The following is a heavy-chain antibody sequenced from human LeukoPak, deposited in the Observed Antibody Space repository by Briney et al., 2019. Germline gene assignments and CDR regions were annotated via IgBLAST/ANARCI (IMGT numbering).Heavy chain of an antibody. V-gene: IGHV1-69*04. D-gene: IGHD3-16*01. CDR1: GGTFSSYA. Sequence: GASVKVSCKASGGTFSSYAISWVRQAPGQGLEWMGRIIPIFGIANYAQKFQGRVTITADKSTSTAYMELSSLRSEDTAVYYCARDPWGGVPTYHYYGMDVWGQGTTVTVSS. J-gene: IGHJ6*02. CDR2: IIPIFGIA. CDR3: ARDPWGGVPTYHYYGMDV.